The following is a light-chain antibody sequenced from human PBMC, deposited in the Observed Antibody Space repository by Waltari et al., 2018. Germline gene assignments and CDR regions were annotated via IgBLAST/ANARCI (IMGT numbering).Light chain of an antibody. CDR2: YKSDSDK. J-gene: IGLJ2*01. CDR1: RGVIVPYHL. CDR3: MIWRSGASE. Sequence: QAVLPQPSSLSASPGASPSTPCTLRRGVIVPYHLNYCYHQHPGSPPQYLLRYKSDSDKQQGSGVPSRFSGSKDYSANAGILLISVLQAEDESDYYCMIWRSGASEFGGGTKLTVL. V-gene: IGLV5-45*03.